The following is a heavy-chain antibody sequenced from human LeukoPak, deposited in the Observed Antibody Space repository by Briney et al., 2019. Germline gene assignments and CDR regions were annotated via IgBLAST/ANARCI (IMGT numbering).Heavy chain of an antibody. Sequence: PGGSLRLSCAASGFTFSSYWMHWVRQAPGKGLVWVSRIIRDGSSTSYADSVKGRFIISRDNSKNTLYLQMNSLRAEDTAVYYCAKDTVKVTTIRRVPHYMDVWGKGTTVTISS. D-gene: IGHD5-12*01. J-gene: IGHJ6*03. CDR2: IIRDGSST. CDR3: AKDTVKVTTIRRVPHYMDV. CDR1: GFTFSSYW. V-gene: IGHV3-74*01.